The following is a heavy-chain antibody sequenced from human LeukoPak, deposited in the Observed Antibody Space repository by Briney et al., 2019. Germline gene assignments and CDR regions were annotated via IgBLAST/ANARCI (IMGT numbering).Heavy chain of an antibody. V-gene: IGHV3-74*01. CDR1: GFTFSNYW. CDR3: ARGWNGGSSPDDNFDY. Sequence: GGSLRLSCAASGFTFSNYWVHWVRQAPGKGLVWVSRINRDGSTTNYADSVKGRFTVSRDNAKNTLNLQMNSLRAEDTAVYYCARGWNGGSSPDDNFDYWGQGTLVTVSS. CDR2: INRDGSTT. D-gene: IGHD1-1*01. J-gene: IGHJ4*02.